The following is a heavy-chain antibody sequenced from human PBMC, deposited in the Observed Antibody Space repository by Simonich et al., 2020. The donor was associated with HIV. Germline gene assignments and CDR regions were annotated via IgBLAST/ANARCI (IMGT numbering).Heavy chain of an antibody. D-gene: IGHD3-10*01. Sequence: QLQLQESGPGLVKPSETLSLPCTVSGGSISSSSYYWGWLRQPPGKGLEWIGEINHSGKTNYNPRPKSRVTISGDTSKNQFSLKLSSVTAADTAVYYCAREFVYYGSGLSPSWFDPWGQGTLVTVSS. V-gene: IGHV4-39*07. J-gene: IGHJ5*02. CDR1: GGSISSSSYY. CDR3: AREFVYYGSGLSPSWFDP. CDR2: INHSGKT.